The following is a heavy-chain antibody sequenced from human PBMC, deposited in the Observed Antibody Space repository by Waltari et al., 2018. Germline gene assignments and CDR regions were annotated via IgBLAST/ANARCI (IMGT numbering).Heavy chain of an antibody. D-gene: IGHD6-19*01. CDR1: GFTLSSFW. J-gene: IGHJ4*02. CDR3: ATSGWYCFDY. Sequence: EVQLVESGGGLVQPGGSLRLSCAASGFTLSSFWMNWVRQTPGKGLGGVAGSKQDGSEKYYADSVKGRFTISRDNAKNSLYLQMNSLRAEDTAVYYCATSGWYCFDYWGQGTLVTVSS. CDR2: SKQDGSEK. V-gene: IGHV3-7*01.